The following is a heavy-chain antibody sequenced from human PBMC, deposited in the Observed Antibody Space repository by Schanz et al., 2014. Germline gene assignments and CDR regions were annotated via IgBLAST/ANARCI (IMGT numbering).Heavy chain of an antibody. V-gene: IGHV3-30*03. Sequence: VRLVESGGGLVQSGGSLRLSCAASGFTFSSYWMHWVRQAPGKGLVWVAVTSSDGSLKYYADSVKGRFTISRDNAKNSLYLQMNSLRDEDTAVYYCARGGATRFDYWGQGTLVTVSS. CDR3: ARGGATRFDY. CDR2: TSSDGSLK. CDR1: GFTFSSYW. D-gene: IGHD1-26*01. J-gene: IGHJ4*02.